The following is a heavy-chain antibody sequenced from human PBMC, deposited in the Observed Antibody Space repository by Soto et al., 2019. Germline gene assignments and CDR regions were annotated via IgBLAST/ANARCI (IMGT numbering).Heavy chain of an antibody. V-gene: IGHV1-69*05. CDR1: GGTFSTYT. J-gene: IGHJ5*02. Sequence: ASVKFSCKASGGTFSTYTFSWVRQAPGQGLEWMGRIIPIFGTPYYAQKLQGRVTMTTDTSTSTAYMELRSLRSDDTAVYYCARAPPIVVVPAAIDWFDPWGQGTLVTVSS. D-gene: IGHD2-2*02. CDR3: ARAPPIVVVPAAIDWFDP. CDR2: IIPIFGTP.